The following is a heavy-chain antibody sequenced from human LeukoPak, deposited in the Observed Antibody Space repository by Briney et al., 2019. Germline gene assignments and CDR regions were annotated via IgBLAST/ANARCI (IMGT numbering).Heavy chain of an antibody. J-gene: IGHJ4*02. CDR3: ARGGITNWYNFDY. CDR1: GFTFSDSY. V-gene: IGHV3-11*06. D-gene: IGHD1/OR15-1a*01. CDR2: ISITGSDT. Sequence: GGSLRLSCAASGFTFSDSYMTWIRQGPGKGLEWLSYISITGSDTKYADSVKGRFTISRDNAKNSLYLQMNSLRGEDTAVYYCARGGITNWYNFDYWGQGTQVTVSS.